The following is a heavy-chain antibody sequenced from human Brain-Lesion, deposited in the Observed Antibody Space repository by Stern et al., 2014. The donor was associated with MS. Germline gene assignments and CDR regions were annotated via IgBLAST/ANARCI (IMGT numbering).Heavy chain of an antibody. D-gene: IGHD3-16*01. CDR2: IDPSASKP. J-gene: IGHJ4*02. CDR3: ARHMGEGLSIDY. CDR1: GYSFTSDW. V-gene: IGHV5-10-1*01. Sequence: EVQLVQSGAEVKKPGESLRISCQGSGYSFTSDWISWVRQMPGKGLEWMGRIDPSASKPNYSPSFQGHVTISADKSINTAYLDWRSLKASDTAMYYCARHMGEGLSIDYWGQGTLVTVSS.